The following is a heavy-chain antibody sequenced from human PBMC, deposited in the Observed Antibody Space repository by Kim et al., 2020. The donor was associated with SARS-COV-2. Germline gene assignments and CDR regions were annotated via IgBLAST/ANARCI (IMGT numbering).Heavy chain of an antibody. Sequence: GGSLRLSCAASGFTFSSYSMNWVRQAPGKGLEWVSSISSSSSYIYYADSVKGRFTISRDNAKNSLFLHMNSLRAEDTARYYCASSRGYYDSSGQGVFDY. V-gene: IGHV3-21*01. D-gene: IGHD3-22*01. J-gene: IGHJ4*01. CDR2: ISSSSSYI. CDR1: GFTFSSYS. CDR3: ASSRGYYDSSGQGVFDY.